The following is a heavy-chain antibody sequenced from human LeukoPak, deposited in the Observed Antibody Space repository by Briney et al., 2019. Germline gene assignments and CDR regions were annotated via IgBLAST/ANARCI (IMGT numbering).Heavy chain of an antibody. V-gene: IGHV3-23*01. CDR2: ISGSGGST. CDR3: AREVGTPQAFDI. Sequence: QPGGSLGLSCAASGFTFSSYAMSWVRQAPGKGLEWVSAISGSGGSTYYADSVKGRFTISRDNSKNTLYLQMNSLKAEDTAIYYCAREVGTPQAFDIWGQGTMVTVSS. D-gene: IGHD1-26*01. CDR1: GFTFSSYA. J-gene: IGHJ3*02.